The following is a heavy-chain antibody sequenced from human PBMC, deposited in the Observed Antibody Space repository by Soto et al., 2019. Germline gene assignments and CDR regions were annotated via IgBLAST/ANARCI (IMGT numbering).Heavy chain of an antibody. CDR2: IDPSDSYT. Sequence: PGESLKISCKGSGYSFTSYWISWVRQMPGKGLEWMGRIDPSDSYTNYSPSFQGHVTISADKSISTAYLQWSSLKASDTAMYYCARMHGYEPHFDYWGQGTLVTVSS. D-gene: IGHD5-12*01. J-gene: IGHJ4*02. CDR1: GYSFTSYW. CDR3: ARMHGYEPHFDY. V-gene: IGHV5-10-1*01.